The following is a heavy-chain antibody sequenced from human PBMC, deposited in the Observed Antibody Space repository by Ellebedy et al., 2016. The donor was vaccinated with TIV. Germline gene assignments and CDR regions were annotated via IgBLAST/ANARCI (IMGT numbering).Heavy chain of an antibody. CDR2: IRNKAYGGTT. CDR3: TTRLLSNWFDP. J-gene: IGHJ5*02. V-gene: IGHV3-49*03. CDR1: GFSFGDHA. Sequence: GESLKISXTASGFSFGDHAMSWFRKAPGKGTEWVGFIRNKAYGGTTEYAAAVKGRFTISRDYSNAIAYLQMNNLKTEDTAVYYCTTRLLSNWFDPWGQGTLVTVSS. D-gene: IGHD2-21*02.